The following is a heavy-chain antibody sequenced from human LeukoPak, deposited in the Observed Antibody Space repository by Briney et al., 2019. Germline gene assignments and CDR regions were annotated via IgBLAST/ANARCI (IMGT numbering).Heavy chain of an antibody. V-gene: IGHV3-30-3*01. CDR1: GFTFSSYA. CDR2: ISYDGSNK. Sequence: AGGSLRLSCAASGFTFSSYAMHWVRQAPGKGLEWVAVISYDGSNKYYADSVKGRFTISRGNSKNTLYLQMNSLRAEDTAVYYCARDLYYYDSSGYYDYWGQGTLVTVSS. D-gene: IGHD3-22*01. CDR3: ARDLYYYDSSGYYDY. J-gene: IGHJ4*02.